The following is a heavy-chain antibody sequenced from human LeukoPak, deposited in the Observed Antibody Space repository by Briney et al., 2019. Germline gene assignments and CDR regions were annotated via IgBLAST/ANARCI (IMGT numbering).Heavy chain of an antibody. J-gene: IGHJ6*04. D-gene: IGHD2-21*02. CDR2: TYYSGST. Sequence: SQTLSLTCTVSGGSISSGGYYWSWIRQHPGKGLEWIGYTYYSGSTYYNPSLKSRVTISVDTSKNQFSLKLSSVTAADTAVYYCARESGVTHYYYGMDVWGKGTTVTVPS. CDR3: ARESGVTHYYYGMDV. CDR1: GGSISSGGYY. V-gene: IGHV4-31*03.